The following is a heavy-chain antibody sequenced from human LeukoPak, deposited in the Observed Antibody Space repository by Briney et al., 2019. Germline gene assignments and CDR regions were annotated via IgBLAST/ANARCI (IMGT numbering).Heavy chain of an antibody. CDR1: GFTLSSFA. CDR2: FSGESGNK. V-gene: IGHV3-23*01. J-gene: IGHJ3*02. D-gene: IGHD2-21*02. CDR3: ARDLVGTGAFDI. Sequence: GGSLRLFCVGSGFTLSSFAMGWARQAPGKGVEWVSVFSGESGNKYYADFVKGRFTISRDNSKNTLYLQMNSLRAEDTAVYYCARDLVGTGAFDIWGQGTMVTVSS.